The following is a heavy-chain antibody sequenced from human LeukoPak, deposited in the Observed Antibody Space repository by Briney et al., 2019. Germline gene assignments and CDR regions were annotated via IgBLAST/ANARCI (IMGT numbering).Heavy chain of an antibody. CDR1: GFTFSSYA. CDR2: ISYDGSNK. V-gene: IGHV3-30*01. J-gene: IGHJ4*02. Sequence: GGSLRLSCAASGFTFSSYAMHWVRQAPGKGLEWVAVISYDGSNKYYADSVKGRFTISRDNSKNTLYLQMNSLRAEDTAVYYCARPELRCFDWLLSWFDYWGQGTLVTVSS. CDR3: ARPELRCFDWLLSWFDY. D-gene: IGHD3-9*01.